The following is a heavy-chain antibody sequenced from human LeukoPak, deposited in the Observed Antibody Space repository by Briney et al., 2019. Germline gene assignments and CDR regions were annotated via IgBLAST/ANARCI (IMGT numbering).Heavy chain of an antibody. CDR2: ISGSGGST. Sequence: PGGSLRLSCAASGFTFSSYAMNWVRQAPGKGLEWVSVISGSGGSTYYADSVKGRFTISRDNSKNTLYLQMNSLRAEATAVYYGAKGGISYGDSLCYMDVWAKGTTVTVSS. J-gene: IGHJ6*03. CDR1: GFTFSSYA. CDR3: AKGGISYGDSLCYMDV. D-gene: IGHD4-17*01. V-gene: IGHV3-23*01.